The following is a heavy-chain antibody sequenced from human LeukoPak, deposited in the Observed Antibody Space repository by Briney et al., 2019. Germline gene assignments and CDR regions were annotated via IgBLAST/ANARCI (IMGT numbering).Heavy chain of an antibody. Sequence: ASVKVSCKASGGTFSSYAISWVRQAPGQGLEWMGRIIPILGIANYAQKFQGRVTITADKSTSTAYMELSSLRSEDTAVYYCARTPRGIAAAGRYFDYWGQGTLVTVSS. CDR1: GGTFSSYA. CDR3: ARTPRGIAAAGRYFDY. D-gene: IGHD6-13*01. V-gene: IGHV1-69*04. CDR2: IIPILGIA. J-gene: IGHJ4*02.